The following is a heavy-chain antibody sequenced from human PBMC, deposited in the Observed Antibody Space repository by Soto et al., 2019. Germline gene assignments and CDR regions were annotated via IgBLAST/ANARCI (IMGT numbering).Heavy chain of an antibody. CDR3: ARDSYGLDY. V-gene: IGHV3-30-3*01. CDR2: ISYDGTNK. J-gene: IGHJ4*02. Sequence: WESLRLSCAASGLPITAYAMHWVRQAPGKGLEGAAVISYDGTNKHYADSVKGRFTISRDNSKNTLYLEMNSPRAEDTAVYYCARDSYGLDYWGQGTLVTVSS. D-gene: IGHD3-16*01. CDR1: GLPITAYA.